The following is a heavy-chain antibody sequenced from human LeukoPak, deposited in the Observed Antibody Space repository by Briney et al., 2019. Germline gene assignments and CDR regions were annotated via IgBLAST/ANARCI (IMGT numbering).Heavy chain of an antibody. CDR1: GFTFSSYA. CDR3: AKDQGYCSGGSCPALDY. V-gene: IGHV3-23*01. J-gene: IGHJ4*02. Sequence: GGSLRLSCAASGFTFSSYAMSWVRQAPGKGLEWVSAISGSGGSTYYADSVKGRFTISRDNSKNTLYLQMNSRRAEDTAVYYCAKDQGYCSGGSCPALDYWGQGTLVTVSS. CDR2: ISGSGGST. D-gene: IGHD2-15*01.